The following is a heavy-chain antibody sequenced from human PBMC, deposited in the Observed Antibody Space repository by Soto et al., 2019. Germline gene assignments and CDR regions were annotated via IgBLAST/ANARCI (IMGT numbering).Heavy chain of an antibody. CDR3: ARDDYYGSGYGMEV. J-gene: IGHJ6*02. CDR1: GDSVSNGDYS. V-gene: IGHV4-30-4*01. CDR2: IYYIAGP. Sequence: SETLSLTCSVSGDSVSNGDYSWSWIRQPPGKGLEWIGYIYYIAGPYYNPSLQSRVTISVDTSKNQLSLKLTSVTAADTAVYYWARDDYYGSGYGMEVWGQGTTVTVSS. D-gene: IGHD3-10*01.